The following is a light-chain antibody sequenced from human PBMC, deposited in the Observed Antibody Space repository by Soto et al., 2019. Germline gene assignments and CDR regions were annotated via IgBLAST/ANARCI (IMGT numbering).Light chain of an antibody. J-gene: IGLJ2*01. CDR1: SSNIGAGYD. V-gene: IGLV1-40*01. CDR3: QSYDSSLSGFVV. CDR2: GNI. Sequence: QSVLTQPPSVSGAPGQRVTISCTGSSSNIGAGYDVHWYQQLPGTAPKVLIYGNINRPSGVPDRFSGSKSGTSASLAITGLQAEDEADYYSQSYDSSLSGFVVFGGGTKLTVL.